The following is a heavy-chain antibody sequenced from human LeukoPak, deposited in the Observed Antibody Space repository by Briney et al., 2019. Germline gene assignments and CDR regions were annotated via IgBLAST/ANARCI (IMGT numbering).Heavy chain of an antibody. Sequence: ASVKVSCKASGYTFTSYDINWVRQATGQGLEWMGWMNPNSGNPGYAQKFQGRVTMTRNTSISTAYMELSSLRSEDTAVYYCANDYGGDGLFDYWGQGTLVTVSS. CDR1: GYTFTSYD. CDR2: MNPNSGNP. D-gene: IGHD4-23*01. CDR3: ANDYGGDGLFDY. J-gene: IGHJ4*02. V-gene: IGHV1-8*01.